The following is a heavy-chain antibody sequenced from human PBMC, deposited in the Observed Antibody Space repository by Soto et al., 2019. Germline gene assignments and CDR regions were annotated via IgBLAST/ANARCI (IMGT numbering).Heavy chain of an antibody. J-gene: IGHJ4*02. CDR2: INPADSDI. D-gene: IGHD3-16*01. Sequence: GESLKISCQGPGYSFTSNWIGWVRQMPGKGLEWMGIINPADSDIKYSPSFQGQVTISADKSIGTAYLQWSSLKASDTAMYYCARHQRDDASRKIDCWGQGTLVTSPQ. CDR1: GYSFTSNW. CDR3: ARHQRDDASRKIDC. V-gene: IGHV5-51*01.